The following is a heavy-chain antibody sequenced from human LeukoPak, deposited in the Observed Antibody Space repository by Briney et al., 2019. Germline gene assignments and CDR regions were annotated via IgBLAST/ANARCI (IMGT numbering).Heavy chain of an antibody. D-gene: IGHD2-21*02. V-gene: IGHV4-59*01. CDR3: ARVPARRVVTTPTYFDY. Sequence: SETLSLTCTVSGGSISTYYWSWIRQPPGKGLEWIGYIYYSGSTNYNPSLKSRVTISVDTSKNQFSLKLSSVTAADTAVYYCARVPARRVVTTPTYFDYWGQGTLVTVSS. CDR2: IYYSGST. J-gene: IGHJ4*01. CDR1: GGSISTYY.